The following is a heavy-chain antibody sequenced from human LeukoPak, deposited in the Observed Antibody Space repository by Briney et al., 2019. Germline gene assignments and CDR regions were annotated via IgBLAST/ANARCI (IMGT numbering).Heavy chain of an antibody. CDR3: ASSTYSSGWYGAPSVDY. D-gene: IGHD6-19*01. V-gene: IGHV3-21*01. Sequence: GGSLRLSCAASGFTFSSYSMNWVRQAPGKGLEGVSSISSSSSYIYYADSVKGRFTISRDNAKNSLYLQMNSLRAEDTAVYYCASSTYSSGWYGAPSVDYWGQGTLVTVSS. CDR1: GFTFSSYS. J-gene: IGHJ4*02. CDR2: ISSSSSYI.